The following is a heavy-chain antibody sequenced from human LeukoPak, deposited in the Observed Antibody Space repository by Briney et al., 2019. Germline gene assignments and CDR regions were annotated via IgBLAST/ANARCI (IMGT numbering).Heavy chain of an antibody. CDR2: ISGDGGST. D-gene: IGHD1-7*01. V-gene: IGHV3-43*02. Sequence: GGSLRLSCAASGFTFDDYAVHWVRQAPGKGLEWVSLISGDGGSTYYADSVKGRFTISRDNSKNSLYLQMNSLRTEDTALYYCAKDRSGTTGFDYWGQGTLVTVSS. J-gene: IGHJ4*02. CDR1: GFTFDDYA. CDR3: AKDRSGTTGFDY.